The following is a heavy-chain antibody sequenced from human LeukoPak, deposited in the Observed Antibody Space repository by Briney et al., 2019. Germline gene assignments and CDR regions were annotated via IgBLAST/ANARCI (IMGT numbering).Heavy chain of an antibody. CDR3: ARQYDILTAFDL. J-gene: IGHJ4*02. Sequence: GGSLRLSCAASGFTVSSNYMSWVRQAPGKGLEWIAYISGSDETTYYADSVKGRFTISRDNAKQSLFLQMNGLGGEDTALYFCARQYDILTAFDLWGQGTLVIVSS. CDR2: ISGSDETT. V-gene: IGHV3-11*04. D-gene: IGHD3-9*01. CDR1: GFTVSSNY.